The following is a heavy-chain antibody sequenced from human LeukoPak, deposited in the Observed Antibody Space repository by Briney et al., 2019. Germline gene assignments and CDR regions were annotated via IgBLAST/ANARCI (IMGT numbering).Heavy chain of an antibody. CDR3: VGLGEHY. CDR2: IKQDGSEK. D-gene: IGHD3-16*01. CDR1: GFTFRRYW. V-gene: IGHV3-7*02. Sequence: GGSLRLSCAASGFTFRRYWMSWARQASGKGLEWVANIKQDGSEKYYVDSVKGRFTISRDNAKNSLYLQMNSLRAEDTAVYYCVGLGEHYWGQGTLVTVS. J-gene: IGHJ4*02.